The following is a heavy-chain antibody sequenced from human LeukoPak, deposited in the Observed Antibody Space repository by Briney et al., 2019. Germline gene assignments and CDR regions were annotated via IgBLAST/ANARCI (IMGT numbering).Heavy chain of an antibody. J-gene: IGHJ6*03. Sequence: GGSLRLSCAASGFTFSSYEMNWVRKAPGKGLEWVSYISSSSSTIYYADSVKGRFTISRDNAKNSLYLQMNSLRAEDTAVYYCASLLLLNYDILTGYYPDVWGKGTTVTVSS. CDR2: ISSSSSTI. V-gene: IGHV3-48*01. D-gene: IGHD3-9*01. CDR3: ASLLLLNYDILTGYYPDV. CDR1: GFTFSSYE.